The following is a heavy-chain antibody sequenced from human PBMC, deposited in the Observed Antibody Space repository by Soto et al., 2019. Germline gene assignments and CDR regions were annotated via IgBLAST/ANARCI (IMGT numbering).Heavy chain of an antibody. J-gene: IGHJ3*02. V-gene: IGHV3-21*01. CDR3: ARDGGFWYSGSYHAFDI. Sequence: GGSLRLSCAASGFTFSSYSMNWVRQAPGKGLEWVSSISSSSSYIYYADSVKGRFTISRDNAKNSLYLQMNSLRAEDTAVSYCARDGGFWYSGSYHAFDIWGQGTMVTVSS. CDR2: ISSSSSYI. D-gene: IGHD1-26*01. CDR1: GFTFSSYS.